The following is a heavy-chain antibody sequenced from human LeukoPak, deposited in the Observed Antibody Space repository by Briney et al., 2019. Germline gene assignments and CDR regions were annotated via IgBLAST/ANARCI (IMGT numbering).Heavy chain of an antibody. V-gene: IGHV4-38-2*02. CDR3: ARGIVVPAARLLSGGNNEYYFDY. Sequence: PSETLSLTCTVSGYSISSGYYWGWIRQPPGKGLEWIGSIYHSGSTYYNPSLKSRDTISVDTSKNQFSLKLSSVTAADTAVYYCARGIVVPAARLLSGGNNEYYFDYWGQGTLVTVSS. CDR2: IYHSGST. D-gene: IGHD2-2*01. CDR1: GYSISSGYY. J-gene: IGHJ4*02.